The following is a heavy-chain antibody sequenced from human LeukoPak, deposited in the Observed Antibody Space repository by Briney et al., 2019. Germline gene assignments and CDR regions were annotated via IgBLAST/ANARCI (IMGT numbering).Heavy chain of an antibody. Sequence: GRSLRLSCAASGFTISSYWMTWVRQAPGKGLEWVANIKPDGSEEYYVDSVKGRFTISRDNAKNSLYLQLNSLRAEDTAVYYCASQPSVADLDYWGQGTLVTVSS. V-gene: IGHV3-7*01. CDR1: GFTISSYW. CDR3: ASQPSVADLDY. J-gene: IGHJ4*02. CDR2: IKPDGSEE. D-gene: IGHD2-21*01.